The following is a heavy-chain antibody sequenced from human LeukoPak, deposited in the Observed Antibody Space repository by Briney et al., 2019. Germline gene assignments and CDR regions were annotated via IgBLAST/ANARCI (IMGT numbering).Heavy chain of an antibody. CDR3: ARGAYYYED. CDR1: GFTFSSYA. Sequence: GGSLRLSCAASGFTFSSYAMNWVRQAPGKGLEWVSYISSSSSTIYYADSVKSRFTISRDNAKNSLYLQMNSLRAEDTAVYYCARGAYYYEDWGQGTLVTVSS. V-gene: IGHV3-48*01. CDR2: ISSSSSTI. J-gene: IGHJ4*02. D-gene: IGHD3-22*01.